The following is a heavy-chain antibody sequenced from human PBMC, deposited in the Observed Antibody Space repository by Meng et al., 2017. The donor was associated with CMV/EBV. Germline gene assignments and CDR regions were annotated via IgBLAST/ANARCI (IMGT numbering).Heavy chain of an antibody. CDR3: TRDRTSGWNYGMDV. J-gene: IGHJ6*02. CDR1: GFTVSSNY. V-gene: IGHV3-53*05. Sequence: ETLSLTCAASGFTVSSNYMSWVRQAPGKGLEWVSVIYSGGSTYYADSVKGRFTISRDNSKNTLYLQMNSLRAEDTAVYYCTRDRTSGWNYGMDVWGQGTTVTVSS. CDR2: IYSGGST. D-gene: IGHD6-19*01.